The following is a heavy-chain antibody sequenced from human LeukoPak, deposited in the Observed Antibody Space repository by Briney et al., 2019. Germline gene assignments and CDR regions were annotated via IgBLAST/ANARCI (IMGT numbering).Heavy chain of an antibody. CDR2: IYTSGST. D-gene: IGHD2-8*01. J-gene: IGHJ3*02. V-gene: IGHV4-4*07. CDR3: ARDRVGVLMVYAQGEAFDI. CDR1: GGSISSYY. Sequence: SETLSLTCTVPGGSISSYYWSWIRQPAGKGLEWIGRIYTSGSTNYNPSLKSRVTMSVDTSKNQFSLKLSSVTAADTAVYYCARDRVGVLMVYAQGEAFDIWGQGTMVTVSS.